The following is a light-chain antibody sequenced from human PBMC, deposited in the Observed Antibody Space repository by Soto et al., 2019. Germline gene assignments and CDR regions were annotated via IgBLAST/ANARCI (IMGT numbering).Light chain of an antibody. CDR1: HSVSSD. CDR2: DAS. J-gene: IGKJ4*01. CDR3: QQRNRWPLT. Sequence: EIVLTQSPVTLSLSRGERATLSCRASHSVSSDLLWYQQKPGQSPRLLISDASNRATGIPARFSGSGSGTECILTISSLEPEDFAVYYCQQRNRWPLTFGGGTKADIK. V-gene: IGKV3-11*01.